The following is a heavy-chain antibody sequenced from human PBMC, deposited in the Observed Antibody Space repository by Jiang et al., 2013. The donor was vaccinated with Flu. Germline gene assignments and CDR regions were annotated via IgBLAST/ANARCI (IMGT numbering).Heavy chain of an antibody. V-gene: IGHV7-4-1*02. CDR1: GXVFTEYS. CDR3: VRRDKFSSGWSFDY. D-gene: IGHD3-22*01. CDR2: ITTNTGSP. J-gene: IGHJ4*01. Sequence: QSGSELKXPGASVKISCKASGXVFTEYSMNWVRQSPGQGFEWMGRITTNTGSPTHAQGFRGRFVFSLDTSVSTAYLEINSLTAEDTAVYYCVRRDKFSSGWSFDYWGHGTLVTVSS.